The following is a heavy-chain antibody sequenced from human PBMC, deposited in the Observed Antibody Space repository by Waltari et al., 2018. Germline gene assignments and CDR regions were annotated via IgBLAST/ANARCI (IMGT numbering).Heavy chain of an antibody. CDR3: ARDLAPHYYDSSGYHDY. CDR2: INPNSGGT. V-gene: IGHV1-2*06. D-gene: IGHD3-22*01. CDR1: GYTFTGYY. J-gene: IGHJ4*02. Sequence: QVQLVQSGAEVKKPGASVKVSCKASGYTFTGYYMHWVRQAPGQGLEWMGRINPNSGGTNYAQKFQGRVTMTRDTSISTAYMELSRLRSDDTAVYYCARDLAPHYYDSSGYHDYWGQGTLVTVSS.